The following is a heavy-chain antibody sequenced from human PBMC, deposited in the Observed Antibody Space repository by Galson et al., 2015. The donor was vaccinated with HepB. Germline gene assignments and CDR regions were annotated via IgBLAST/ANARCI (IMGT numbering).Heavy chain of an antibody. CDR2: INEDGRSR. CDR3: AKDHGGPNDY. V-gene: IGHV3-74*01. CDR1: EGTPSRYC. Sequence: SLRLSCAASEGTPSRYCVHWVRRDPGKGRVGVARINEDGRSRAYVYSVRGCFTISRDNAKNKLYLEMNSLRAEDTAVYYCAKDHGGPNDYWGQGTLVTVSS. D-gene: IGHD2-15*01. J-gene: IGHJ4*02.